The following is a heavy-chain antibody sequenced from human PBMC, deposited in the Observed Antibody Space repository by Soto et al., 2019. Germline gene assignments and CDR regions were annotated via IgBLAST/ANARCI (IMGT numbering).Heavy chain of an antibody. J-gene: IGHJ4*02. Sequence: GGSLRLSCAASVFRISSAWMNWVRQAPGKGLEWVGRIKTKTQGETTDYPAPVKGRFTISRDDSKNTLYLQMNSLKMEDTAVYYCTTGSVEGYWGQGTLVTVPQ. CDR2: IKTKTQGETT. V-gene: IGHV3-15*07. D-gene: IGHD3-3*01. CDR1: VFRISSAW. CDR3: TTGSVEGY.